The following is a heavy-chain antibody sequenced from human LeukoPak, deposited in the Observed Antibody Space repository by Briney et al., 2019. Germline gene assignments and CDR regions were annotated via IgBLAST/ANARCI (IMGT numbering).Heavy chain of an antibody. D-gene: IGHD2-2*01. CDR2: ISAYNGNT. CDR1: GYTFTSYG. J-gene: IGHJ4*02. Sequence: ASVKVSCKASGYTFTSYGISWVRQAPGQGLEWMGWISAYNGNTNYAQKLQGRVTMTTDTSTSTAYVELRSLRSDDTAVYYCARDGPDIVVVPAYWGQGTLVTVSS. CDR3: ARDGPDIVVVPAY. V-gene: IGHV1-18*01.